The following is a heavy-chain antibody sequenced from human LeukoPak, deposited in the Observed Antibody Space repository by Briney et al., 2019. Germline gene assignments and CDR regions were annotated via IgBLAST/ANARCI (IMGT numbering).Heavy chain of an antibody. CDR3: ARHSASNWVY. CDR2: IYSSGNT. CDR1: GGSINGYY. Sequence: TSETLSLTCTVSGGSINGYYWSWIRQPPGKGLEWIGYIYSSGNTDYNPSLKSRVTISVDTSKNQFSLELNSVTAADTAFYYCARHSASNWVYWGQGTLVTVSS. J-gene: IGHJ4*02. D-gene: IGHD6-13*01. V-gene: IGHV4-59*08.